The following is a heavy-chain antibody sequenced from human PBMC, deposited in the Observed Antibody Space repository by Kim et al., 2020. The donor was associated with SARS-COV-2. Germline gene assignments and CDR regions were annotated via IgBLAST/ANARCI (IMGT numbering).Heavy chain of an antibody. CDR2: INTNTGNP. V-gene: IGHV7-4-1*02. CDR1: GYIFSSYA. J-gene: IGHJ4*02. Sequence: ASVKFSCKASGYIFSSYAINWVRQAPGQGLEWMGWINTNTGNPTYAQGFTGRFVFSLDTSVSKAYLRISSLQAEDTAVYYCARDKFRDYVDYWGPGTLVTVSS. CDR3: ARDKFRDYVDY.